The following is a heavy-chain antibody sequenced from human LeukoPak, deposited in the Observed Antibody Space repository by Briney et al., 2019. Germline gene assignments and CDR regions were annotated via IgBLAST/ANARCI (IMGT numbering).Heavy chain of an antibody. CDR1: GGAINISRSY. Sequence: SQTLSLTCTVSGGAINISRSYGGWVRQPPGKGLEWVGSIYFTGNTYYNPSLKSRVTISGATSKNLFSLRLSSVTAADTAVYYCATTRYYKNPLGAFDIWGQGTMVTVSS. D-gene: IGHD3-10*01. J-gene: IGHJ3*02. V-gene: IGHV4-39*01. CDR2: IYFTGNT. CDR3: ATTRYYKNPLGAFDI.